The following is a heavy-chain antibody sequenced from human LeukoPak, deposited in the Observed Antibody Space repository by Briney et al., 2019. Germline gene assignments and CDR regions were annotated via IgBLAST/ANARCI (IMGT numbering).Heavy chain of an antibody. J-gene: IGHJ6*02. CDR2: INSDGSIT. V-gene: IGHV3-74*01. CDR1: GFTFTTYW. Sequence: GGSLRLSCAASGFTFTTYWMHWVRQAPGKGLVWVSHINSDGSITSYADSVKGRFTISRDNAKNTLYLQMNRLRAEDTAVYYCARDAVDTANAVWGQGTTVTVSS. D-gene: IGHD5-18*01. CDR3: ARDAVDTANAV.